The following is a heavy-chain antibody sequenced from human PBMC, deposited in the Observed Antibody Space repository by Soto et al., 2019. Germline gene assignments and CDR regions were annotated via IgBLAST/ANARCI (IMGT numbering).Heavy chain of an antibody. CDR2: ISTYSGDT. J-gene: IGHJ5*02. CDR3: ARHHGPTTSENWFDP. Sequence: ASVKVSCKXSGYTFFTYDISWVRQAPGQGLEWMGWISTYSGDTKYAQKFQGRVTMTTDTSTTTAYLELRSLRSDDTAVYYCARHHGPTTSENWFDPWGQGTLVTVSS. CDR1: GYTFFTYD. D-gene: IGHD5-12*01. V-gene: IGHV1-18*01.